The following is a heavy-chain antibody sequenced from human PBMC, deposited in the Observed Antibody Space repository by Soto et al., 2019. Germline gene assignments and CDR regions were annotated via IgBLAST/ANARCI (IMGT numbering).Heavy chain of an antibody. CDR1: GFTFSLSA. J-gene: IGHJ4*02. CDR3: AKGPEYDILTGCDY. Sequence: EVQLLESGGGFVQPGESLRLSCAASGFTFSLSAMSWVRQAPGRGLDWVSSLSGGGSTTDYADSVKGRFTISRDNSKNRVHRQRNSLRAGDTAVYYCAKGPEYDILTGCDYWGQGALVTVSS. D-gene: IGHD3-9*01. V-gene: IGHV3-23*01. CDR2: LSGGGSTT.